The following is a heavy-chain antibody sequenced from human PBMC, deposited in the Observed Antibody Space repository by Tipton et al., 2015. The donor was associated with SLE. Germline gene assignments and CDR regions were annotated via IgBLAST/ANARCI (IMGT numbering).Heavy chain of an antibody. CDR3: ARGRGSTYYFDY. CDR2: ISYDGSNK. V-gene: IGHV3-30*04. CDR1: GFTFSSYA. Sequence: RSLRLSCAASGFTFSSYAMHWVRQAPGKGLEWVAVISYDGSNKYYADSVKGRFTISRDNSKNTLYLQMNSLRAEDTAVYYCARGRGSTYYFDYWGQGTLVTVSS. D-gene: IGHD1-26*01. J-gene: IGHJ4*02.